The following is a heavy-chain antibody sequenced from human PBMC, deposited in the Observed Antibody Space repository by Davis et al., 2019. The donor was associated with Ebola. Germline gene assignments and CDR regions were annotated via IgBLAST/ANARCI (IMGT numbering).Heavy chain of an antibody. CDR1: GFTFSSYW. J-gene: IGHJ4*02. V-gene: IGHV3-74*01. D-gene: IGHD1-20*01. CDR3: AKAVYNWNDVPPFDY. Sequence: GESLKISCAASGFTFSSYWMHWVRQVPGKGLVWVSRINSDGSSTSYADSVKGRFTISRDNAKNTLYLQMNSLRAEDTAVYYCAKAVYNWNDVPPFDYWGQGTLVTVSS. CDR2: INSDGSST.